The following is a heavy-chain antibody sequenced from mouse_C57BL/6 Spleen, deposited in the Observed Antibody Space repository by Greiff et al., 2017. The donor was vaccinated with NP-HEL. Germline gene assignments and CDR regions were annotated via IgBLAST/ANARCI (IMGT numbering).Heavy chain of an antibody. CDR3: AKSYYSNYGGFYYYAMDY. V-gene: IGHV1-82*01. CDR2: IYPGDGDT. Sequence: VQLQQSGPELVKPGASVKISCKASGYAFSSSWMNWVKQRPGKGLEWIGRIYPGDGDTNYNGKFKGKATLTADKSSSTAYMQLSSLTSEDSAVYFCAKSYYSNYGGFYYYAMDYWGQGTSVTVSS. CDR1: GYAFSSSW. J-gene: IGHJ4*01. D-gene: IGHD2-5*01.